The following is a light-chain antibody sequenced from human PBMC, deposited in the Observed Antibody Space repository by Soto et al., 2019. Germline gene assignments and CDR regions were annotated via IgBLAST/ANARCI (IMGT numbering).Light chain of an antibody. J-gene: IGKJ4*01. CDR3: QQYNSYLLT. Sequence: DIQMTQSPSTLSASVGDRVTITCRASQSISSWLAWYQQKPGKAPKLLIYDASSLESGVPSRFSGSGSGTEFTLTISSLQPDDFATYYCQQYNSYLLTFGGGAKVDIK. CDR1: QSISSW. V-gene: IGKV1-5*01. CDR2: DAS.